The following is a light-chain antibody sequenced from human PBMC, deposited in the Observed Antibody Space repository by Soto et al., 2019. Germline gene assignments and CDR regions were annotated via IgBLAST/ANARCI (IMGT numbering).Light chain of an antibody. V-gene: IGKV1-39*01. Sequence: DIQMTQSPSSLSASVGDRVTITCRASQSISSYLNWYQQKPGKAPKLLIYAASSLQRGVPSRFSGSGSGTDFTLTISSLQPEDFATYYCQQSYSTPSTFGQGTKLEIK. CDR1: QSISSY. CDR3: QQSYSTPST. CDR2: AAS. J-gene: IGKJ2*01.